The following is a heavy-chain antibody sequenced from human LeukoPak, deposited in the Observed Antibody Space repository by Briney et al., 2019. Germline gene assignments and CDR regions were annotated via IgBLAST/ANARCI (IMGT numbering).Heavy chain of an antibody. CDR2: IYYSGST. J-gene: IGHJ6*03. CDR3: ARGKRYFDWLHYYYYMDV. Sequence: PSETLSLTCTVSGGSISSYYWSWIRQPPGKGLEWIGYIYYSGSTNYNPSLKRRVTISVDTSKNQFSLKLSSVTAADTAVYYCARGKRYFDWLHYYYYMDVWGKGTTVTVSS. CDR1: GGSISSYY. V-gene: IGHV4-59*01. D-gene: IGHD3-9*01.